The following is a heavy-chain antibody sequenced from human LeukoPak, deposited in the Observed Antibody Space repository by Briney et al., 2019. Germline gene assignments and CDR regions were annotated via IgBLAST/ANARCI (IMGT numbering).Heavy chain of an antibody. V-gene: IGHV1-18*01. CDR1: GYTFTSYG. D-gene: IGHD4-23*01. Sequence: ASVKVSCKASGYTFTSYGISRVRQAPGQGLEWMGWISAYNGNTNYAQKLQGRVTMTTDASTSTAYMELRSLRSDDTAVYYCARVRVLTTVVTSGPGWFDPWGQGTLVTVSS. CDR2: ISAYNGNT. J-gene: IGHJ5*02. CDR3: ARVRVLTTVVTSGPGWFDP.